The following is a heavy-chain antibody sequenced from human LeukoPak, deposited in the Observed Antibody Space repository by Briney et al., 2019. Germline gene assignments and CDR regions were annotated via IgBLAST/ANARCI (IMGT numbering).Heavy chain of an antibody. Sequence: SETLSLTCTVSGDSISSYYWSWIRQPPGKGLEWIGYSYHTGSTNYNPSLKSRVTISVDTSKNQFSLKLSSVTAGDTAVYYCATGYSSTWYYFDYWGQGTLVTVFS. J-gene: IGHJ4*02. CDR3: ATGYSSTWYYFDY. CDR2: SYHTGST. V-gene: IGHV4-59*01. CDR1: GDSISSYY. D-gene: IGHD6-13*01.